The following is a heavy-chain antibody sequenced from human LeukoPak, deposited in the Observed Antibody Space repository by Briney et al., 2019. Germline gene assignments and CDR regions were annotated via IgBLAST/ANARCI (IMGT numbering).Heavy chain of an antibody. CDR1: GITFSSHA. V-gene: IGHV3-23*01. J-gene: IGHJ4*02. D-gene: IGHD5-12*01. Sequence: GGSLRLSCAASGITFSSHAMSWVRQAPGKGLEWVSGISDSGVSTYYADSVKGRFTISRDNSKNTLYLQMNSPRGEDTAVYYCAKHLGYTTTHFDYWGQGTLVTVSS. CDR2: ISDSGVST. CDR3: AKHLGYTTTHFDY.